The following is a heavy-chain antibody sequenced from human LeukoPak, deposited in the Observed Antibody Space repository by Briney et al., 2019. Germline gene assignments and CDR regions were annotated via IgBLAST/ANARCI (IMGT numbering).Heavy chain of an antibody. J-gene: IGHJ4*02. V-gene: IGHV4-34*01. Sequence: SETLSLTCAVYGGSFSGYYWSWIRQPPGKGLEWIGEINHSGSTNYNPPLKSRVSISVDSSKNQFSLKVSSVTAADTAVYYCARGSDTAAGLYWGQGTLATVSS. CDR1: GGSFSGYY. CDR2: INHSGST. D-gene: IGHD6-13*01. CDR3: ARGSDTAAGLY.